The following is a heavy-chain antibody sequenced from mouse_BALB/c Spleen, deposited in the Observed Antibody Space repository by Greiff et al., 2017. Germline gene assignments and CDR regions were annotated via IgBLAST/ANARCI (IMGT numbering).Heavy chain of an antibody. CDR2: ISDGGSYT. J-gene: IGHJ1*01. D-gene: IGHD1-1*01. CDR1: GFTFSDYY. CDR3: ARGGTTGYFDV. Sequence: EVKVVESGGGLVKPGGSLKLSCAASGFTFSDYYMYWVRQTPEKRLEWVATISDGGSYTYYPDSVKGRFTISRDNAKNNLYLQMSSLKSEDTAMYYCARGGTTGYFDVWGAGTTVTVSS. V-gene: IGHV5-4*02.